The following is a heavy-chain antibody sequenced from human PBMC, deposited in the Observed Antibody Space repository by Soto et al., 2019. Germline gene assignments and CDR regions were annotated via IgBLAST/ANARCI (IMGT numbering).Heavy chain of an antibody. V-gene: IGHV1-8*01. CDR2: MNPNSGNT. Sequence: QVQLVQSGAEVKKPGASVKVSCKASGYTFTSYDINWVRQATGQGLEWMGWMNPNSGNTGYEQKFQGRVTMTRNTSISTAYMELSSLRSEDTAVYYCARQQWLVRSDAFDIWGQGTMVTVSS. CDR1: GYTFTSYD. CDR3: ARQQWLVRSDAFDI. J-gene: IGHJ3*02. D-gene: IGHD6-19*01.